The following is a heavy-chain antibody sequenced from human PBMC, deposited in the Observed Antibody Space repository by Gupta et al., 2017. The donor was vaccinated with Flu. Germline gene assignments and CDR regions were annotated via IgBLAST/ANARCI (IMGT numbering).Heavy chain of an antibody. CDR2: ISRSGDII. Sequence: QVQLVEPGGGLVKPGGSLRLSCAASGFTFSNYYMTWIRQAPGKGLEWVSYISRSGDIIYYADSGEGRFTISRDNAKNALFLQMNSLRAEDTAVYYCARVGVVSSAIDSLDPWGQGTLVTVSS. CDR1: GFTFSNYY. V-gene: IGHV3-11*01. D-gene: IGHD2-21*02. CDR3: ARVGVVSSAIDSLDP. J-gene: IGHJ5*02.